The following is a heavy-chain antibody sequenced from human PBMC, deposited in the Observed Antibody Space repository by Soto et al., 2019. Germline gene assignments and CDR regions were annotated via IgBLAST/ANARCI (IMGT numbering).Heavy chain of an antibody. CDR3: ARGLGAGDRPYYYDSSDQPTRDY. J-gene: IGHJ4*02. CDR2: IWYDGSNK. D-gene: IGHD3-22*01. V-gene: IGHV3-33*01. CDR1: GFTFSSYG. Sequence: GGSLRLSCAASGFTFSSYGMHWVRQAPGKGLEWVAVIWYDGSNKYYADSVKGRFTISRDNSKNTLYLQMNSLRAEDTAVYYCARGLGAGDRPYYYDSSDQPTRDYWGQGTLVTVS.